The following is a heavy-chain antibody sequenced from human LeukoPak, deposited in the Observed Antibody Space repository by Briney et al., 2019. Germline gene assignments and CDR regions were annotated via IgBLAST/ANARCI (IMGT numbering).Heavy chain of an antibody. V-gene: IGHV3-23*01. CDR2: IGASGGST. D-gene: IGHD3-9*01. J-gene: IGHJ4*02. CDR1: GFTFSTYV. CDR3: AKAEGYDILTGLDY. Sequence: GGSLRLSCAASGFTFSTYVMNWFRQAPGKARQWVSGIGASGGSTYYADSVKGRFGISRDNYKNTLYLQMNSMRTEDTAVYYCAKAEGYDILTGLDYWGQGTLVSVSS.